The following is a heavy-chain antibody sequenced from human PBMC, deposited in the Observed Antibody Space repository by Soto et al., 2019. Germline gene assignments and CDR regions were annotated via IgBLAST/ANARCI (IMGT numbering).Heavy chain of an antibody. CDR3: ARGREIYVWGGLRY. Sequence: SETLSLTCSVSGDSINDYYWTWIRQPPGKGLEWIGFIYYTGSTEYNPSLKSRVTISVDTSKNQFSLKMTSVTAADTAVYYCARGREIYVWGGLRYWGQGTLVTVSS. J-gene: IGHJ4*02. D-gene: IGHD3-16*01. CDR1: GDSINDYY. V-gene: IGHV4-59*01. CDR2: IYYTGST.